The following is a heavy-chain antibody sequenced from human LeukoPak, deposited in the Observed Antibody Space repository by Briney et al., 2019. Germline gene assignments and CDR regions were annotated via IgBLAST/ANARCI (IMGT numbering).Heavy chain of an antibody. Sequence: SGGSLRLSCAASGFTFDDYAMHWVRQAPGKGLEWVSLISGDGGGTYYADSLKGRFTISRDNSDNSLYLQMNSLRAEDTALYYCAKGPGYCTSSSCYSTWYFDLWGRGTLVTVSS. CDR2: ISGDGGGT. CDR3: AKGPGYCTSSSCYSTWYFDL. V-gene: IGHV3-43*02. J-gene: IGHJ2*01. D-gene: IGHD2-2*01. CDR1: GFTFDDYA.